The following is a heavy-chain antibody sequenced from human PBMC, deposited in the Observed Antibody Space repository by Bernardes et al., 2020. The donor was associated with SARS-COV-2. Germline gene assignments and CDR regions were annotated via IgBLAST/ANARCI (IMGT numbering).Heavy chain of an antibody. Sequence: GSLRLSCAASGFTFSSYSMNWVRQAPGKGLEWVSYISSSSNTIYYTDSVKGRFTISRDNAKNSLYLQMNSLSDEDTAVYYCAKDTRITMIVVVITTYAFGIWGQGTIVTVS. J-gene: IGHJ3*02. CDR1: GFTFSSYS. D-gene: IGHD3-22*01. CDR2: ISSSSNTI. CDR3: AKDTRITMIVVVITTYAFGI. V-gene: IGHV3-48*02.